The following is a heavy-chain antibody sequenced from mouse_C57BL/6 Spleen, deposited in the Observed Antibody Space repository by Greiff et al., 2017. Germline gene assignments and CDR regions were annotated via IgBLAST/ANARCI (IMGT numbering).Heavy chain of an antibody. Sequence: VKLVESGAELVKPGASVKLSCKASGYTFTEYTINWVKQRPGQGLEWIGWFYPGSGSIKYNEKFKDKATLTADKSSSTVYMELSRLTSEDSAVDFCARGRRAQAQAWFAYWGQGTLVTVSA. J-gene: IGHJ3*01. V-gene: IGHV1-62-2*01. CDR2: FYPGSGSI. CDR3: ARGRRAQAQAWFAY. D-gene: IGHD3-2*02. CDR1: GYTFTEYT.